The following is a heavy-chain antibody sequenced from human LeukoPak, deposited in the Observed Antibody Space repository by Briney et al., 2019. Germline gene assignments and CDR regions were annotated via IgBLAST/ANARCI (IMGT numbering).Heavy chain of an antibody. V-gene: IGHV3-23*01. CDR1: GFTFSTYA. Sequence: GGSLRLSCAASGFTFSTYAMSWVRQAPGQGLEWVSGISGSGAGTYYADSVKGRFTISRDSSKNTLYLQMNSLRAEDTAVYYCARGKPSGDYWGQGTLVTVFS. J-gene: IGHJ4*02. CDR2: ISGSGAGT. CDR3: ARGKPSGDY.